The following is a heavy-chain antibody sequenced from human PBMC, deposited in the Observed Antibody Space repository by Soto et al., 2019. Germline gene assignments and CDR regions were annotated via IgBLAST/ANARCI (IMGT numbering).Heavy chain of an antibody. Sequence: SETLSLTCTVSGGSISSSSYYWGWIRQPPGKGLEWIGSIYYSGSTYYNQSLKSRVTISVDTSKKQFSLKLSSVTSADTVVYYCASPPPITMVRGVIIPYFDYWGQGTLVTVS. V-gene: IGHV4-39*01. J-gene: IGHJ4*02. D-gene: IGHD3-10*01. CDR1: GGSISSSSYY. CDR3: ASPPPITMVRGVIIPYFDY. CDR2: IYYSGST.